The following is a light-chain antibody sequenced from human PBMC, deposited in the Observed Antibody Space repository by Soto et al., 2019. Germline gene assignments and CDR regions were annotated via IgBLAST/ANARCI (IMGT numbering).Light chain of an antibody. V-gene: IGKV3-15*01. J-gene: IGKJ2*01. CDR3: QQYHNWPPQYT. CDR1: QSVASN. Sequence: EIVMTQSPASLSVSPGDGATLSCRASQSVASNVAWYQQKPGQGPRLLIHGASTRAVGVPARFSGSGSGTDFTLTISRLKSEDFAVYYCQQYHNWPPQYTFGQGTKLQIK. CDR2: GAS.